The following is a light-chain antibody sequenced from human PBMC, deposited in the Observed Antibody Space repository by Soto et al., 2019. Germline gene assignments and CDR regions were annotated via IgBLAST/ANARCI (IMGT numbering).Light chain of an antibody. J-gene: IGKJ3*01. CDR1: QSVSSY. CDR2: DAS. Sequence: PGERATLSCRASQSVSSYLAWYQQKPGQAPRLLIYDASNRATGIPARFSGSGSGTDFTLTISSLEPEDFAVYYCQQRSNWPPLFTFGPGTKVEIK. V-gene: IGKV3-11*01. CDR3: QQRSNWPPLFT.